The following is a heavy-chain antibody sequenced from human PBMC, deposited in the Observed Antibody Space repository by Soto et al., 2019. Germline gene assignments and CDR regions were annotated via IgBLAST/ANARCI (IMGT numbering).Heavy chain of an antibody. CDR3: ARGRPFWRGYNDRPDY. Sequence: QVQLVESGGGVVQPGRSLRLSCAASGFTFSSYAMHWVRQAPGKGLEWVAVVSYDGSNKYYVDSVKGRFTISRDNSKNTLYLQMNSLRAEDTAVYYCARGRPFWRGYNDRPDYWGQGTLVTVSS. V-gene: IGHV3-30-3*01. D-gene: IGHD3-3*01. CDR2: VSYDGSNK. CDR1: GFTFSSYA. J-gene: IGHJ4*02.